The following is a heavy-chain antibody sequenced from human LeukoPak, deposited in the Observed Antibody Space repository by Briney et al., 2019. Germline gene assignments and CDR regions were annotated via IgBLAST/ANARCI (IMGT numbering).Heavy chain of an antibody. V-gene: IGHV3-30*02. J-gene: IGHJ6*03. Sequence: GGSLRLSCAASGFTFSSYGMHWVRQAPGKGLEWVAFIRYDGSNKYYADSVKGRFTISRDNSKNTLYLQMNSLRAEDTAVYYCAKDVSEGPDYYYYMDVWGKGTTVTVSS. CDR2: IRYDGSNK. CDR1: GFTFSSYG. CDR3: AKDVSEGPDYYYYMDV.